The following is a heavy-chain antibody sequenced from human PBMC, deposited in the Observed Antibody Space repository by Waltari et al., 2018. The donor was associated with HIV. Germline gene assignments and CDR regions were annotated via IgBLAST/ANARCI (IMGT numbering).Heavy chain of an antibody. V-gene: IGHV3-7*01. CDR3: ARGYYCGSGRGARSWFGP. D-gene: IGHD3-10*01. Sequence: VQLVESGGALVQPGGSLTLSCAASGFSFSDSWMSWVRQAPGKGREGGATIKQNENTKDCLDLGKARFTISRDSAKSSLFLQMNSLRVEDTVGDYCARGYYCGSGRGARSWFGPWGQGTQVTVSS. CDR2: IKQNENTK. J-gene: IGHJ5*02. CDR1: GFSFSDSW.